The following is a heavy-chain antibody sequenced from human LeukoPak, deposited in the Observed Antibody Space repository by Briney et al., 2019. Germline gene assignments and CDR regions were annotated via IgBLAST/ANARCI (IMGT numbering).Heavy chain of an antibody. V-gene: IGHV3-21*01. J-gene: IGHJ4*02. CDR3: ARGGYSGYDYGNSYGY. Sequence: PGGSLRLSCAASGFTFSSYSMNWVRQAPGKGLEWVSSISSSSSYIYYADSVKGRFTISRDNAKNSLYLQMNSLRAEDTAVYYCARGGYSGYDYGNSYGYWGQGTLVTVSS. D-gene: IGHD5-12*01. CDR1: GFTFSSYS. CDR2: ISSSSSYI.